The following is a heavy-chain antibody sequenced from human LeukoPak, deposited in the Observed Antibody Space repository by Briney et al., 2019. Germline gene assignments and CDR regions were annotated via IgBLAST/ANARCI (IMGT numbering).Heavy chain of an antibody. CDR3: ARAARTIQLWLNWFDP. D-gene: IGHD5-18*01. V-gene: IGHV1-2*02. CDR1: GGTFSSYA. CDR2: INPNSGGT. J-gene: IGHJ5*02. Sequence: ASVKVSCKASGGTFSSYAISWVRQAPGQGLEWMGWINPNSGGTNYAQKFQGRVTMTRDTSISTAYMELSRLRSDDTAVYYCARAARTIQLWLNWFDPWGQGTLVTVSS.